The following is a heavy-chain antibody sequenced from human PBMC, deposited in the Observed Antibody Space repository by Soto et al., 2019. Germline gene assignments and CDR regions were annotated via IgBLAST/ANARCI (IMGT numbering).Heavy chain of an antibody. CDR3: AHRPGGYMSGWDNGYFDY. CDR2: IYWDDDN. V-gene: IGHV2-5*02. CDR1: GFSFSTSQVG. J-gene: IGHJ4*02. Sequence: QITLNESGPTLVKPTQTLTLTCTFSGFSFSTSQVGVGWIRQPPGNAHEWLALIYWDDDNRYSPSLRSRLAITKDTAKTQVVLAMTYVDPVDTATYYCAHRPGGYMSGWDNGYFDYWGRGVLVTVSS. D-gene: IGHD6-19*01.